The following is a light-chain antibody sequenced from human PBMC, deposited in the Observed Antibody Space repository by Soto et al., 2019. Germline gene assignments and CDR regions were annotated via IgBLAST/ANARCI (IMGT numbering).Light chain of an antibody. Sequence: QSVLTQPPSASGTPGQRVTISCYGSSSNIGSNYVYWYQQLPGTAPKLLIYRNNQRPSGVPDRFSGSQSGTSGSLAISGLRSEDEADYYCAAWDDSLSGGVFGTGTKVTV. CDR2: RNN. CDR1: SSNIGSNY. V-gene: IGLV1-47*01. J-gene: IGLJ1*01. CDR3: AAWDDSLSGGV.